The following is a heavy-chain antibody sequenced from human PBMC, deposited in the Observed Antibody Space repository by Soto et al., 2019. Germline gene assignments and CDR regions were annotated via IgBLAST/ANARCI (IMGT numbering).Heavy chain of an antibody. J-gene: IGHJ4*02. CDR2: ISYSAKT. D-gene: IGHD3-22*01. V-gene: IGHV4-38-2*01. Sequence: SETLSLTCVGSGYSITSGFYWGWVRQSPGKGLEWIGSISYSAKTFYNPSLASRLSIAVDTSMNQFSLRLTSVTAADTALYYCTRGAGAPWVRFDSWGQGTLVTVSS. CDR3: TRGAGAPWVRFDS. CDR1: GYSITSGFY.